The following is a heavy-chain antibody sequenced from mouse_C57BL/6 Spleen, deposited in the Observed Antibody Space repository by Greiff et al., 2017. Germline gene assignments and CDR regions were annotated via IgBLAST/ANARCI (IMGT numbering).Heavy chain of an antibody. Sequence: KLMESEGGLVQPGSSMKLSCTASGFTFCDYYMAWVRQVPEKGLEWVANINYDGSSTYYLDSLKSRFIISRDNAKNILYLQMSSLKSEDTATYYCARGGYYYGSSYLYAMDYWGQGTSVTVSS. D-gene: IGHD1-1*01. CDR1: GFTFCDYY. J-gene: IGHJ4*01. CDR3: ARGGYYYGSSYLYAMDY. V-gene: IGHV5-16*01. CDR2: INYDGSST.